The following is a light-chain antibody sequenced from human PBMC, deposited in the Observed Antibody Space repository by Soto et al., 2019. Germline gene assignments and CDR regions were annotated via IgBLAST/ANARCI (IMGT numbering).Light chain of an antibody. V-gene: IGKV1-39*01. Sequence: DIQMTQSPSSLSASVGDRVTITCRASQSISSYLNWYQQKPGKDPKLLIYAASSLQSGVPSRFSGSGSGTDFTLTISSLQPEDFATYYCQQIYSTPTWTFGQGTKVEIK. CDR1: QSISSY. CDR3: QQIYSTPTWT. CDR2: AAS. J-gene: IGKJ1*01.